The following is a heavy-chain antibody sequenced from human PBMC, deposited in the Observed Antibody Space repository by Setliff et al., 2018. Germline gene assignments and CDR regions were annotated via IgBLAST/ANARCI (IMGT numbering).Heavy chain of an antibody. Sequence: SVKVSCKASGYTFTCYAMNWLRPAPGQGLEWMGRIIPIFGTANYAQKFQGRVTITADKATSTAYMELSSLGFEDTAVYYCARGPRHDFWCSSYLVEVKYWGQGTRVTVAS. CDR1: GYTFTCYA. CDR3: ARGPRHDFWCSSYLVEVKY. D-gene: IGHD3-3*01. V-gene: IGHV1-69*06. CDR2: IIPIFGTA. J-gene: IGHJ4*02.